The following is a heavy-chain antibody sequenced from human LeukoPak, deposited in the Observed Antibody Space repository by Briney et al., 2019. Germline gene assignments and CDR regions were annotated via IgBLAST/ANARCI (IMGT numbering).Heavy chain of an antibody. Sequence: SETLSLTCTVSGGSIGSYYWSWIRQPPGKGLEWIGYIYYSGSTNYNPSLKGRVTISVDTSKNQFSLKLSSVTAADTAVYYCARTLDGYNYWWFDPWGQGTLVTVSS. CDR3: ARTLDGYNYWWFDP. D-gene: IGHD5-24*01. V-gene: IGHV4-59*01. CDR2: IYYSGST. CDR1: GGSIGSYY. J-gene: IGHJ5*02.